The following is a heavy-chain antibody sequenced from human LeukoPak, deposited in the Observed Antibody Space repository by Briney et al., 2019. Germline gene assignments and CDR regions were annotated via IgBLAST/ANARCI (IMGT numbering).Heavy chain of an antibody. CDR2: INWNGGST. CDR1: GFTFDDYG. CDR3: VRDSNYYDSSGYYHSLDH. D-gene: IGHD3-22*01. Sequence: GGSLRLSCAASGFTFDDYGMSWVRQAPGKGLEWVSGINWNGGSTGYADSVKGRFTISRDNAKNSLYLQMNSLRAEDTALYYCVRDSNYYDSSGYYHSLDHWGQGTLVTVSS. V-gene: IGHV3-20*04. J-gene: IGHJ4*02.